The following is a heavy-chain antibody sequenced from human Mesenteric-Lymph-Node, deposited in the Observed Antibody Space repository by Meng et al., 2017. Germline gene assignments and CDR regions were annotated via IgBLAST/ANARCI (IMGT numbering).Heavy chain of an antibody. Sequence: SETLSLTCTVSGGPMSSDNYYWSWIRQPAGKGLEWIGRVYSSGSRNDRSSFKSRVTISVDTSKNQFSLNLNSVTDADTAVYYCARGLGTVNFDYWGQGMLVTVSS. CDR2: VYSSGSR. CDR3: ARGLGTVNFDY. V-gene: IGHV4-61*02. J-gene: IGHJ4*02. CDR1: GGPMSSDNYY. D-gene: IGHD3-16*01.